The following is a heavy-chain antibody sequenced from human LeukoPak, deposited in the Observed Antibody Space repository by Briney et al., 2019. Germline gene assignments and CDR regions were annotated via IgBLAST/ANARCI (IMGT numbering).Heavy chain of an antibody. CDR2: ITHSGNT. CDR3: ARRIGYSSAWPHWYFDL. V-gene: IGHV4-34*01. D-gene: IGHD6-19*01. CDR1: GGSFSGYF. J-gene: IGHJ2*01. Sequence: SETLSLTCAVHGGSFSGYFWSWVRQPPGKGLEWIGEITHSGNTNYNSSLKSRVTISVDTSNNQFSLNLNSVTAADTSVYYCARRIGYSSAWPHWYFDLWGRGTLVTVSS.